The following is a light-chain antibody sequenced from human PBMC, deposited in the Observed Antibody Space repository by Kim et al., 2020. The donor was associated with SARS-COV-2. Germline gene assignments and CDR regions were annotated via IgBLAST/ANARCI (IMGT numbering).Light chain of an antibody. J-gene: IGKJ2*01. CDR3: QQYGSSLYI. CDR2: GTS. Sequence: EIVLTQSPGTLSLSPGERATLSCRASQSVSSTYLAWYQQKPGQAPRLLMYGTSGRATGIPDRFSGSGSGTDFTLTISRLEPEDFAVYYCQQYGSSLYIFGQGTKLEI. CDR1: QSVSSTY. V-gene: IGKV3-20*01.